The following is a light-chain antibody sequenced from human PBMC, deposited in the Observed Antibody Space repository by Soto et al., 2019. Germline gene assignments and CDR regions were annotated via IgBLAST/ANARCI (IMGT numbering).Light chain of an antibody. CDR1: QSVSSN. Sequence: DIVLTQSPATLSLSAGDSATLSCRASQSVSSNLAWYQQKPGQAPRLIIYGAYTRATGIPARFSGSGSGTEFTLTISSLQSEDFAVYYCQQXNNWPPWTCGQGTKVDIK. V-gene: IGKV3-15*01. CDR2: GAY. J-gene: IGKJ1*01. CDR3: QQXNNWPPWT.